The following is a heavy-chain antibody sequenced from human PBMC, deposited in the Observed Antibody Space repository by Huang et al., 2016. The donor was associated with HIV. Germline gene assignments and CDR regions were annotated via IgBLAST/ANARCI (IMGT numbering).Heavy chain of an antibody. D-gene: IGHD3-16*01. CDR2: IKIKTDGGTT. J-gene: IGHJ5*02. Sequence: EVQLVEAGGGLVRRGGSLRLYCAASGFTFTYAWMSWVRQAPGKGLELVGLIKIKTDGGTTYYATPGKGRFTISRDDSKNTLYLQMNSLRTEDTAVYFCTTDPTLRLGELYNWFDPWGQGTLVTVSS. CDR1: GFTFTYAW. CDR3: TTDPTLRLGELYNWFDP. V-gene: IGHV3-15*01.